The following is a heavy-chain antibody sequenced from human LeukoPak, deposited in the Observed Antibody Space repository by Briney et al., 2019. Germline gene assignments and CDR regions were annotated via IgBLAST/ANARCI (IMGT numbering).Heavy chain of an antibody. J-gene: IGHJ6*02. V-gene: IGHV3-66*01. CDR3: ARVRPSYDFYGMDV. Sequence: GGSLRLSCAASGFTVSSNYMSWVRQAPGKGLEWVSVIYSGGSTYYADSVKGRFTISRDNSKNTLYLQMNSLRAEDTAVYYCARVRPSYDFYGMDVWGQGTTVTASS. CDR2: IYSGGST. D-gene: IGHD3-3*01. CDR1: GFTVSSNY.